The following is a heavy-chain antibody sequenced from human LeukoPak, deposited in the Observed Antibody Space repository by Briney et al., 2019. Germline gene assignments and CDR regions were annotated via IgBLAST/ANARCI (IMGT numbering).Heavy chain of an antibody. CDR1: GFTFSSYS. CDR2: ISGSSSYI. V-gene: IGHV3-21*01. CDR3: ARDTGPDLDY. J-gene: IGHJ4*02. Sequence: PGGSLRLSCVASGFTFSSYSMNWVRQAPGKGLEWVSCISGSSSYISYADSVKGRFTISRDNAKNSVYLQMNSLRVEDTAVYYCARDTGPDLDYWSQGTLVTVSS. D-gene: IGHD1-14*01.